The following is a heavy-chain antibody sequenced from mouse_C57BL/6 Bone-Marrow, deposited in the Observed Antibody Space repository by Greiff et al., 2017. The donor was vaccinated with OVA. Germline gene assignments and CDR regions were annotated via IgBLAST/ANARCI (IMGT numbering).Heavy chain of an antibody. CDR2: IDPSNSYT. CDR3: ARIYDGYLFAY. Sequence: QVQLQQPGAELVKPGASVKLSCKASGYTFTSYWMQWVKQRPGQGLEWIGEIDPSNSYTNYNQKFKGKATLTVDTSSSTAYMQLSSLTSEDSAVYYCARIYDGYLFAYWGQGTLVTVSA. J-gene: IGHJ3*01. D-gene: IGHD2-3*01. V-gene: IGHV1-50*01. CDR1: GYTFTSYW.